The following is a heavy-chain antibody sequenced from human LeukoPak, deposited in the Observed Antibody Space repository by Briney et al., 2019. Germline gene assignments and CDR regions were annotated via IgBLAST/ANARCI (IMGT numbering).Heavy chain of an antibody. Sequence: QPGGSLRLSCEVSGFTFSSYGMHWVRQAPGKGLEWVGFIRSKAYGGTTEYAASVKGRFTISRDDSKSIAYLQMNSLKTEDTAVYYCTADYGDSYYFDYWGQGTLVTVSS. CDR1: GFTFSSYG. D-gene: IGHD4-17*01. J-gene: IGHJ4*02. CDR2: IRSKAYGGTT. CDR3: TADYGDSYYFDY. V-gene: IGHV3-49*04.